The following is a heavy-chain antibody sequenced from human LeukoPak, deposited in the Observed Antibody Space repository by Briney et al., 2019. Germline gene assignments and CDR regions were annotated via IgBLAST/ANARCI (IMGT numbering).Heavy chain of an antibody. CDR2: ISNDGSNE. J-gene: IGHJ4*02. CDR1: GFTFSSYG. CDR3: AKEREWFGELPLGY. D-gene: IGHD3-10*01. Sequence: GRSLRLSCAASGFTFSSYGMHWVRQAPGKGLEWVAVISNDGSNEYYADSVKGRLTISRDNSKNTLYLQMNSLRAEDTAVYYCAKEREWFGELPLGYWGQGTLVTVSS. V-gene: IGHV3-30*18.